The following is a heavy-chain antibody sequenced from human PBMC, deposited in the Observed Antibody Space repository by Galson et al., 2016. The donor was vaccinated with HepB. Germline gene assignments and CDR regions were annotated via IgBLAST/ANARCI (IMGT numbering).Heavy chain of an antibody. Sequence: SLRLSCAASGLTLGDYAMHWVRQAPGKGLEWVSGISWNSGRIDYADSVKGRFTISRDNARNSLYLELNSLRAEDTAFYYCARDKERILLFGVIDYWGPGTLVTVSS. V-gene: IGHV3-9*01. J-gene: IGHJ4*02. CDR2: ISWNSGRI. CDR1: GLTLGDYA. CDR3: ARDKERILLFGVIDY. D-gene: IGHD3-10*01.